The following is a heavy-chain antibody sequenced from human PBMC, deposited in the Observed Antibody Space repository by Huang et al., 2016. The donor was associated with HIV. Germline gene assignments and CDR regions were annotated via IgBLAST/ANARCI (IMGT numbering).Heavy chain of an antibody. D-gene: IGHD3-22*01. CDR3: ARDPRIQSWLNFFDY. Sequence: EVQLVESGGGLVQPGGSLRLSCAASGFSISSYWMHWVRQAPGKGMVWVSLISSDGGRTSYADAVKGRFTISRDNAKNTLYLQMNSLRAEDTAVYYCARDPRIQSWLNFFDYWGQGTLVSVSS. V-gene: IGHV3-74*01. J-gene: IGHJ4*02. CDR2: ISSDGGRT. CDR1: GFSISSYW.